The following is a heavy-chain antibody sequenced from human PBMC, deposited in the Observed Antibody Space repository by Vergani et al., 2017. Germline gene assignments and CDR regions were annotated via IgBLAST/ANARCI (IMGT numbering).Heavy chain of an antibody. J-gene: IGHJ3*02. V-gene: IGHV4-30-4*01. Sequence: QVQLQESGPGLVKPSQTLSLTCTVSGGSISSGHYYWSWIRRPPGKGLEWIGHNYYSGSTYYKSSLKSRVTISVDTSNNQFSLKLSSVTAADTAVYYCARETCSSTSCLYLWVAFDIWGQGIMVTVSS. CDR1: GGSISSGHYY. D-gene: IGHD2-2*01. CDR2: NYYSGST. CDR3: ARETCSSTSCLYLWVAFDI.